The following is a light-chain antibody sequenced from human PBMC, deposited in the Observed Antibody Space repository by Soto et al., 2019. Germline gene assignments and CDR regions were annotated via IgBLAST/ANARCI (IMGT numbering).Light chain of an antibody. CDR1: SSDVAAYNY. V-gene: IGLV2-11*01. Sequence: QSALTQPRSVSGSPGQSVTISCTGTSSDVAAYNYVSWYQQHPGKAPKHLICDVSRRPSGVPDRFSGSKSGNTASLTISGLQAEDEADYYCCSYAGSYTYVVFGGGTKLTVL. CDR3: CSYAGSYTYVV. J-gene: IGLJ2*01. CDR2: DVS.